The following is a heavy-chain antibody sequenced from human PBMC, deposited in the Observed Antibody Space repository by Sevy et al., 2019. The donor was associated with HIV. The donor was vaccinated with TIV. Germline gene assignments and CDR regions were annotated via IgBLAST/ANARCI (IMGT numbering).Heavy chain of an antibody. CDR1: GYTFTSYY. CDR3: ARDRGYYDSSGYATPYFDY. Sequence: ASVKVSCKASGYTFTSYYMHWVRQAPGQGLEWTGIINPSGGSTSYAQKFQGRVTMTRDTSTSKVYMELSSLRSEDTAVYYCARDRGYYDSSGYATPYFDYWSQGTLVTVSS. D-gene: IGHD3-22*01. J-gene: IGHJ4*02. CDR2: INPSGGST. V-gene: IGHV1-46*01.